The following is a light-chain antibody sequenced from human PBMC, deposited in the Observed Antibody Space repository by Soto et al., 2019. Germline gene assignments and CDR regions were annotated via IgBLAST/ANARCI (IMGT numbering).Light chain of an antibody. V-gene: IGKV4-1*01. CDR3: QQYSSALPT. J-gene: IGKJ2*01. Sequence: DIVMTQSPDFLAVSLGERATINCKSSQSLLYSSNNKNYLAWYRQKPGQPPKLLISWASTRESGMPDRFSGSGSGTDFTLTISSLQAEDVAVYYCQQYSSALPTFGLGTELEI. CDR2: WAS. CDR1: QSLLYSSNNKNY.